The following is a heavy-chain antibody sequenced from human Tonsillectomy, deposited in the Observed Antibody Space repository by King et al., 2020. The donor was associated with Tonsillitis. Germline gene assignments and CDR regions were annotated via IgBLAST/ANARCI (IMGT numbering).Heavy chain of an antibody. D-gene: IGHD5-12*01. CDR2: IYYSGST. J-gene: IGHJ4*02. V-gene: IGHV4-61*01. CDR3: ARVETGGGYAPYFDY. CDR1: GGSVRSGSYY. Sequence: QLQESGPGLVKPSETLSLTCTVSGGSVRSGSYYWSWIRQPPGKGLEWIGYIYYSGSTNYKPSLKSRVTISVDTSKNQFSLKLSSVTAADTAVYYCARVETGGGYAPYFDYWGQGTLVTDSS.